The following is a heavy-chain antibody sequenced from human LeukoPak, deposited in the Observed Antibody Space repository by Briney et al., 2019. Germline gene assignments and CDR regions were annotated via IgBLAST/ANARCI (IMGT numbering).Heavy chain of an antibody. CDR3: ARVNYDFWSGYYWTYYFDY. CDR1: GGSISSYY. V-gene: IGHV4-59*01. J-gene: IGHJ4*02. D-gene: IGHD3-3*01. CDR2: IYYSGST. Sequence: SETLSLTCTVSGGSISSYYWSWIRQPPGKGLEWIGYIYYSGSTNYNPSLKSRVTISVDTSKNQFSLKLSSVTAADTAVYYCARVNYDFWSGYYWTYYFDYWGQGTLVTGSS.